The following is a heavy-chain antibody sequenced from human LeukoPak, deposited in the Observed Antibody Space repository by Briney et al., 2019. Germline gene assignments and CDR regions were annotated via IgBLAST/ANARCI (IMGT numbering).Heavy chain of an antibody. V-gene: IGHV1-18*01. CDR1: GYTFTSYG. D-gene: IGHD1-1*01. CDR2: ISAHNGNT. CDR3: ARDQWERSFFEY. J-gene: IGHJ4*02. Sequence: ASVKVSYKASGYTFTSYGISWVRQAPGQGLEWVGWISAHNGNTHYAQKLRDRVTMTTDTSTSTAYMELRSLRSDDTAVYYCARDQWERSFFEYWGQGTLVTVSS.